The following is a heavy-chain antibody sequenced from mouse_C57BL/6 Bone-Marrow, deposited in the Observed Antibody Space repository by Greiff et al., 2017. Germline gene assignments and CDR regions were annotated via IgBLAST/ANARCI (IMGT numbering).Heavy chain of an antibody. Sequence: EVHLVESGGGLVKPGGSLKLSCAASGFTFSSYAMSWVRQTPEKRLEWVATISAGGSYTYYPDNVKGRFTISRDNAKNNLYLQLSHLKSEDTAMYYCAREELYYCCHMDYWGQGTSVTVSS. J-gene: IGHJ4*01. V-gene: IGHV5-4*01. CDR3: AREELYYCCHMDY. CDR2: ISAGGSYT. CDR1: GFTFSSYA. D-gene: IGHD1-1*01.